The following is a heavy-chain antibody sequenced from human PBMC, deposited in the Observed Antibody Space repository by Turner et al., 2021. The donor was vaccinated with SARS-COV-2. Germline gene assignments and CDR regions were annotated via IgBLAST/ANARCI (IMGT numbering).Heavy chain of an antibody. V-gene: IGHV4-59*12. CDR1: GGSISSYY. D-gene: IGHD6-25*01. Sequence: QLQLQESGPGLVKPSETLSLTCTVSGGSISSYYWSWIRQPPGKGLEWIAYIYYSGSTNYNPSLKSRVTISVDTSKNQFSLKLSSVTAADTAVYYCARDGGSGGSGYPSSYYGMDVWGQGTTVTVSS. CDR2: IYYSGST. CDR3: ARDGGSGGSGYPSSYYGMDV. J-gene: IGHJ6*02.